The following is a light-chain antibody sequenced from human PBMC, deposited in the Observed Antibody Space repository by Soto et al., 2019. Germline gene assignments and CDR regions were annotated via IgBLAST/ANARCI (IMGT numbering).Light chain of an antibody. CDR1: QSVLYSSNNKNY. CDR2: WAF. V-gene: IGKV4-1*01. J-gene: IGKJ1*01. CDR3: QQYDSIPT. Sequence: DIVMTQSPDSLAVSLGERATINCKSSQSVLYSSNNKNYLAWYQQKPGQPPKLLIYWAFTRESGVPDRFSGSWSGKDFTLTISSLQAEDVAVYYGQQYDSIPTFGQGTKVEIK.